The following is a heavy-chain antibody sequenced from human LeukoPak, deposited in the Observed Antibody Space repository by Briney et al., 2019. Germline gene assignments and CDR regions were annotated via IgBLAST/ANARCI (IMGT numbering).Heavy chain of an antibody. Sequence: PGGSLRLSCAASGFTFDDYAMHWVRQAPGKGLEWVSGIRWYSGSLGYADSVKGRFTISRDNAKNSLYLQMNSLRAEDTALYYGAKDTGYRYGYKIFDIWGQTTMIAVSS. V-gene: IGHV3-9*01. D-gene: IGHD5-18*01. CDR2: IRWYSGSL. CDR1: GFTFDDYA. J-gene: IGHJ3*02. CDR3: AKDTGYRYGYKIFDI.